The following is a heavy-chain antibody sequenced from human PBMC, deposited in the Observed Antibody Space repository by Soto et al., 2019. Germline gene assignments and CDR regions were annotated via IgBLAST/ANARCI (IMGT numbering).Heavy chain of an antibody. D-gene: IGHD2-15*01. V-gene: IGHV4-59*01. CDR2: IYYSGST. CDR3: ARDSKYCSGGSCYSSYFDY. J-gene: IGHJ4*02. Sequence: PSETLSLTCTVSGGSISSYYWSWIRQPPGKGLEWIGYIYYSGSTNYNPSLKSRVTISVDTSKNQFSLKLSSVTAADTAVYYCARDSKYCSGGSCYSSYFDYWGQGTLVTVS. CDR1: GGSISSYY.